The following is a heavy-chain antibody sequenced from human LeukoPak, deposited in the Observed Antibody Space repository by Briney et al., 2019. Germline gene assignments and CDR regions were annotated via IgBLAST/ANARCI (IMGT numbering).Heavy chain of an antibody. CDR2: IYYSGST. J-gene: IGHJ4*02. CDR3: ARGRLYSSSWYVLAGFDY. D-gene: IGHD6-13*01. Sequence: SETLSLTCTVSGGSISSYYWSWIRQPPGKGLEWIGYIYYSGSTNYNPSLKSRVTISVDTSKNQFSLKLSSVTAADTAVYYCARGRLYSSSWYVLAGFDYWGQGTLVTVSS. V-gene: IGHV4-59*01. CDR1: GGSISSYY.